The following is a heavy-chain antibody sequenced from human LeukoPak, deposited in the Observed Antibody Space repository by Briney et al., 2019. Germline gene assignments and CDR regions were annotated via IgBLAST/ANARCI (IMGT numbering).Heavy chain of an antibody. CDR3: ARCEVLLWFGELLGWFDP. J-gene: IGHJ5*02. D-gene: IGHD3-10*01. V-gene: IGHV1-8*01. CDR1: GSTFTSYD. Sequence: ASVKVSCKASGSTFTSYDINWVRQATGQGLEWMGWMNPNSGNTGYAQKFPASVTITRNSSISTANMELISLRSEDAAVYYCARCEVLLWFGELLGWFDPWGQGTLVTVSS. CDR2: MNPNSGNT.